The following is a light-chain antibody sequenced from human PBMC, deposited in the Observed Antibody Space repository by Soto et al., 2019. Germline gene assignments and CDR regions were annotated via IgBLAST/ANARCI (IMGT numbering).Light chain of an antibody. J-gene: IGLJ2*01. Sequence: SYELTQAPSVSWAPGQTARITCGGNNIASKSVHRYQQKPGQAPVLVAYDDGDRPSGIPERFSGTNSANTATLTITRVEAGYEAHYHCQVWDSSSDHRVVFGGGTKLTV. CDR1: NIASKS. CDR3: QVWDSSSDHRVV. V-gene: IGLV3-21*02. CDR2: DDG.